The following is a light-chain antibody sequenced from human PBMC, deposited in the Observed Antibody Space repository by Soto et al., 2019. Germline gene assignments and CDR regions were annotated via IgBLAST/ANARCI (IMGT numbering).Light chain of an antibody. CDR3: QQYYNPAYT. V-gene: IGKV4-1*01. CDR1: QSVLYSSNNKND. CDR2: WAS. J-gene: IGKJ2*01. Sequence: DIVMTQSPDSLAVSLGERATINCKSSQSVLYSSNNKNDLGWYQQKPGQPPKLLIYWASTRESGVPDRFSGSGSGTDFTHTNNNLQAEDGAVYYCQQYYNPAYTFGQGTQLEIK.